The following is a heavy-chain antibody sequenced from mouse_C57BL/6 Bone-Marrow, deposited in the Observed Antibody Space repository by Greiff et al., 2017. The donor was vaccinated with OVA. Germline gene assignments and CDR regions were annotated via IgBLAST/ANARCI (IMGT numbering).Heavy chain of an antibody. CDR2: IDPTRGCT. D-gene: IGHD1-1*01. CDR1: GYTFTSYW. CDR3: ARNRSTTVLGDD. J-gene: IGHJ2*01. Sequence: QVQLQQPGAELVMPGASVKLSCKASGYTFTSYWMHWVKQRPGRGLEWIGRIDPTRGCTKYNEKFKSKATLTVDKTSSTAYMQSSSVTSEDSAVDDGARNRSTTVLGDDWGQGTTLTVSS. V-gene: IGHV1-72*01.